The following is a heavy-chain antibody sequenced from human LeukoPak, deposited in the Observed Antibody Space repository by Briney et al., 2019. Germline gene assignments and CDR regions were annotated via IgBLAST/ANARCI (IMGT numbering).Heavy chain of an antibody. CDR2: IYHSGST. D-gene: IGHD6-13*01. CDR1: GYSISSGYY. J-gene: IGHJ6*03. V-gene: IGHV4-38-2*02. Sequence: SETLSLTCTVSGYSISSGYYWGWIRQPPGKGLEWIGSIYHSGSTYYNPSLKSRVTISVDTSKNQFSLKLSSVTAADTAVYYCARTIAAAGTIYYYYYMDVWGKGTTVTVSS. CDR3: ARTIAAAGTIYYYYYMDV.